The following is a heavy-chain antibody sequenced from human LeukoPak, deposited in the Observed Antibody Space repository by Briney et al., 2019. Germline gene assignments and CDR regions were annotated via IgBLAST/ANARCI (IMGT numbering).Heavy chain of an antibody. CDR1: GFTFSSYW. CDR3: ARIRPHCSSTSCYVHYYYYMDV. Sequence: GRSLRLSCAASGFTFSSYWMSWVRQAPGKGLEWVANIKQDGSEKYYVDSVKGRFTISRDNAKNSLYLQMNSLRAEDTAVYYCARIRPHCSSTSCYVHYYYYMDVWGKGTTVTVSS. D-gene: IGHD2-2*01. CDR2: IKQDGSEK. V-gene: IGHV3-7*01. J-gene: IGHJ6*03.